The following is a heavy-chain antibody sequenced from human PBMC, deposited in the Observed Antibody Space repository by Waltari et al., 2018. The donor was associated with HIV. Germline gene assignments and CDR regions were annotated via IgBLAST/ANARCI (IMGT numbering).Heavy chain of an antibody. CDR2: TSASGGTT. J-gene: IGHJ5*01. V-gene: IGHV3-23*01. CDR3: AKEPREYCGSTSCPNWVDS. Sequence: EVQLLESGGGLVQPGGSLGLSCAASGFTFSSYAMSWVRQTPGKGLEWCSSTSASGGTTYYADSVKGRFTISRDNSKNTLYLQMNSLRGEDTALYYCAKEPREYCGSTSCPNWVDSWGQGTLVTVSS. D-gene: IGHD2-2*01. CDR1: GFTFSSYA.